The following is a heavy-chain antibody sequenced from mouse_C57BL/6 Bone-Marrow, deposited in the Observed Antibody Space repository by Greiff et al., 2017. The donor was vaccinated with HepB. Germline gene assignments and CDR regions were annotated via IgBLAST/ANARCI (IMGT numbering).Heavy chain of an antibody. J-gene: IGHJ3*01. V-gene: IGHV1-50*01. CDR3: ARGSGYYFFFAY. Sequence: QVQLQQPGAELVKPGASVKLSCKASGYTFTSYWMQWVKQRPGQGLEWIGEIDPSDSYTNYHQKFKGKATLTVDTSSRTAYMQLSSLTSEDSAVYYCARGSGYYFFFAYWGQGTLVTVSA. CDR2: IDPSDSYT. CDR1: GYTFTSYW. D-gene: IGHD3-2*02.